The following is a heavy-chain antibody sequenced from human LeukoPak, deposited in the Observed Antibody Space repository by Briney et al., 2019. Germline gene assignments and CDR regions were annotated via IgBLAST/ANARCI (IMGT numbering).Heavy chain of an antibody. J-gene: IGHJ2*01. CDR1: GGSISSYY. CDR2: INHSGST. CDR3: ARGRRYFDL. Sequence: SETLSLTCTVSGGSISSYYWSWIRQPPGKGLEWIGEINHSGSTNYNPSLKSRVTISVDTSKNQFSLKLSSVTAADTAVYYCARGRRYFDLWGRGTLVTVSS. V-gene: IGHV4-34*01.